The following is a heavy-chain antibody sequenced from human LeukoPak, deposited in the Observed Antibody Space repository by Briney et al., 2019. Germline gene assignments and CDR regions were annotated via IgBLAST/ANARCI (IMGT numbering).Heavy chain of an antibody. D-gene: IGHD6-19*01. J-gene: IGHJ4*02. V-gene: IGHV3-9*01. CDR1: GFTFDDYA. Sequence: PGGSLRLSCAASGFTFDDYAMHWVRQAPGKGLEWVSGISRNSGSIGYADSVKGRFTISRDNAKNSLYLQMNSLRAEDTALYYCAKDSSSGWYYFDYWGQGTLVTVSS. CDR3: AKDSSSGWYYFDY. CDR2: ISRNSGSI.